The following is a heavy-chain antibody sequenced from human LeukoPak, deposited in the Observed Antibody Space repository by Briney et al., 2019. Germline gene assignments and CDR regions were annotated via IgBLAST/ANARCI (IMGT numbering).Heavy chain of an antibody. J-gene: IGHJ6*02. Sequence: ASVKVSCKASGGTFSGYAISWVRQAPGQGLEWMGGIIPIFGTANYAQKFQGRVTITADESTSTAYMELSSLRSEDTAVYYCARGRYRRYDILTGYYEYYYYGMDVWGQGTTVTVSS. D-gene: IGHD3-9*01. CDR2: IIPIFGTA. CDR1: GGTFSGYA. V-gene: IGHV1-69*13. CDR3: ARGRYRRYDILTGYYEYYYYGMDV.